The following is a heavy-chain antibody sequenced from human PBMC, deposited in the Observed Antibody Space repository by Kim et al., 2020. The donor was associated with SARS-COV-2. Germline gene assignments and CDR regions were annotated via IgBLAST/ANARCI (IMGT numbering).Heavy chain of an antibody. V-gene: IGHV3-30*03. CDR2: ISYDGSNK. CDR1: GFTFSRYG. CDR3: ARDPASIVVIPTAMDY. D-gene: IGHD2-2*01. J-gene: IGHJ4*02. Sequence: GGSLRLSCAASGFTFSRYGMHWVRQAPGKGLEWVAVISYDGSNKYYADSVKGRFTISRDNSKNTLYVQMNSLRAEDTAVYFCARDPASIVVIPTAMDYWGQGALVTVSS.